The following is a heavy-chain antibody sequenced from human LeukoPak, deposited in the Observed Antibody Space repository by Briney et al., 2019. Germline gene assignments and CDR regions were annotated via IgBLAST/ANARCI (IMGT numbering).Heavy chain of an antibody. CDR2: FDPEDGET. J-gene: IGHJ4*02. CDR1: GYTLTELS. D-gene: IGHD5-18*01. V-gene: IGHV1-24*01. Sequence: ASVKVSCKVSGYTLTELSMHWVRQAPGKGLEWMGGFDPEDGETIYAQKFQGRVTMTEDTSTDTAYMELSSLRSEDTAVYYCATGEYSYGYDTYFDYWAREPWSPSPQ. CDR3: ATGEYSYGYDTYFDY.